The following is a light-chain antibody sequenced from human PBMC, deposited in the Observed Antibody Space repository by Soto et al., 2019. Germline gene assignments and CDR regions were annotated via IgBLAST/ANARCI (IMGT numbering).Light chain of an antibody. Sequence: DIVMTQSPLSLPVTPGEAASISCRSSQSLLHSNGYNYVDWYLQKAGQSPHLLIYLGSNRASGVPDRFSGSGSVTYFTLTISRVEAEDVGVYYCMQSLETPWTFGQGTKVEIK. CDR3: MQSLETPWT. CDR1: QSLLHSNGYNY. V-gene: IGKV2-28*01. J-gene: IGKJ1*01. CDR2: LGS.